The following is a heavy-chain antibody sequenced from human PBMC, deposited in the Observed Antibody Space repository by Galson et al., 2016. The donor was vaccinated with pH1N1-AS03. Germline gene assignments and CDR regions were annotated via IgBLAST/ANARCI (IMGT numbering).Heavy chain of an antibody. CDR2: ISFGSSNK. CDR3: ARGRVFDAPYYGLDV. J-gene: IGHJ6*02. Sequence: SLRLSCATSGFDFSRSPMHWVRQAPGKGLEWVSVISFGSSNKRYADSVEGRLVISRDNFNNMVYLQMNSLRSEDTAVYYCARGRVFDAPYYGLDVWGQGTTVIVSS. D-gene: IGHD3-10*02. CDR1: GFDFSRSP. V-gene: IGHV3-30*09.